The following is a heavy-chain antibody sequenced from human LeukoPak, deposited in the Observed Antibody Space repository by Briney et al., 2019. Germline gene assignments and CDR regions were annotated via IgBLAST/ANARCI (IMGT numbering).Heavy chain of an antibody. CDR3: ARPSYGGNYFDY. J-gene: IGHJ4*02. CDR1: GGSFSGYY. CDR2: INHSGST. V-gene: IGHV4-34*01. Sequence: SETLSLTCAVYGGSFSGYYWSWIRQPPGKGLEWIGEINHSGSTKYNPSLKSRVTISVDTSKNQFSLKLSSVTAADTAVYYCARPSYGGNYFDYWGQGTLVTVSS. D-gene: IGHD5-18*01.